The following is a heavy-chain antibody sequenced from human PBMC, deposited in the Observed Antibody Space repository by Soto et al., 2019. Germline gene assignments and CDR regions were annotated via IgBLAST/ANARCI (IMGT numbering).Heavy chain of an antibody. Sequence: SVKVSCKASGGTFSSYAISWVRQAPGQGLEWMGGIIPIFGTANYAQKFQGRVTITADESTSTAYMELSSLRSEDTAVYYCARDSGQLWTTYYSYGMDIWGQGTTVTVSS. J-gene: IGHJ6*02. CDR1: GGTFSSYA. CDR2: IIPIFGTA. D-gene: IGHD5-18*01. V-gene: IGHV1-69*13. CDR3: ARDSGQLWTTYYSYGMDI.